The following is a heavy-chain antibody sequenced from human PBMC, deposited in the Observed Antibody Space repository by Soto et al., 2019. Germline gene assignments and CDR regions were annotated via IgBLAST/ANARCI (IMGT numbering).Heavy chain of an antibody. CDR2: MNPNSGNT. D-gene: IGHD3-10*01. CDR3: ARRRAVVRGVIPLYYFDY. J-gene: IGHJ4*02. V-gene: IGHV1-8*01. CDR1: GYTFTSYD. Sequence: ASVKVSCKASGYTFTSYDINWVRQATGQGLEWMGWMNPNSGNTGYAQKFQGRVTMTRNTSISTAYMELSSLRSEDTAVYYCARRRAVVRGVIPLYYFDYWGQGTLVTVSS.